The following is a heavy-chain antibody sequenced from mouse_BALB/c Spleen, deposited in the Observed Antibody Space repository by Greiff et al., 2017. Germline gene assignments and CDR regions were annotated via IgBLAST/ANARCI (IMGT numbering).Heavy chain of an antibody. V-gene: IGHV14-4*02. D-gene: IGHD1-1*01. CDR3: NYYGSYYAMDY. CDR2: IDPENGDT. J-gene: IGHJ4*01. CDR1: GFTFTDYY. Sequence: VQLQQSGAELVRSGASVKLSCTASGFTFTDYYMHWVKQRPEQGLEWIGWIDPENGDTEYAPKFQGKATMTVDTSSNTAYLQLSSLTSEDTAVYYCNYYGSYYAMDYWGQGTSVTVSS.